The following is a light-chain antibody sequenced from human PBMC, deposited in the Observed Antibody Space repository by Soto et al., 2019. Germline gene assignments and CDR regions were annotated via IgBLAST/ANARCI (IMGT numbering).Light chain of an antibody. J-gene: IGKJ1*01. CDR1: QSVSSY. V-gene: IGKV3-11*01. Sequence: EIVLTQSPATLSLSPGERANLSCRASQSVSSYLAWYQQKPGQAPRLLIYDASNRGTGIPARVSGSGSGTDFTLTISSLEPEDFAVYYCQQRSNWPPWTFGQGTKGEIK. CDR3: QQRSNWPPWT. CDR2: DAS.